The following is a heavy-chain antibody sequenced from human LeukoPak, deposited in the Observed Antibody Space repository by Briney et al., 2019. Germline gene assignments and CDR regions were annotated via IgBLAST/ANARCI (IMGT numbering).Heavy chain of an antibody. CDR3: ARVRAAAAAFDI. Sequence: GGSLRLSCAASGFTFSSYSMNWVRQAPGKGLEWVSSISSSSSYIYYAGSVKGRFTISRDNAKNSLYLQMNSLRAEDTAVYYCARVRAAAAAFDIWGQRTMVTVSS. CDR2: ISSSSSYI. V-gene: IGHV3-21*01. CDR1: GFTFSSYS. D-gene: IGHD6-13*01. J-gene: IGHJ3*02.